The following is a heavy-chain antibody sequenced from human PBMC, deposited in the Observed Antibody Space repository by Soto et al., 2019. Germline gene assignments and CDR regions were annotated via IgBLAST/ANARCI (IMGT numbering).Heavy chain of an antibody. V-gene: IGHV4-39*01. D-gene: IGHD3-3*01. J-gene: IGHJ4*02. Sequence: QLQLQESGPGLVKPSETLSLTCTVSGGSISNNNYYWGWIRQPPGEGLEWIGNVYYSGSTYYNPSLKSRVTLSVDTSKHQFSLKLSSVTAADTAIYYCASVGGVDDYWGQGILVTVSS. CDR3: ASVGGVDDY. CDR2: VYYSGST. CDR1: GGSISNNNYY.